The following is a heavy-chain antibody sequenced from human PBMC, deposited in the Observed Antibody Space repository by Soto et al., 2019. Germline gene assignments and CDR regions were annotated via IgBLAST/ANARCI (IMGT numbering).Heavy chain of an antibody. Sequence: PSETLSLTCTVSGGSISSSGYYWGWIRQAPGKGLEWIGSIYYSGSTYYNPSLKSRVTISVDTSKNQFSLMMTSVTAADTAVYYCARRGFVIVDYWGQGNLVTVYS. CDR1: GGSISSSGYY. CDR3: ARRGFVIVDY. D-gene: IGHD2-2*01. V-gene: IGHV4-39*01. J-gene: IGHJ4*01. CDR2: IYYSGST.